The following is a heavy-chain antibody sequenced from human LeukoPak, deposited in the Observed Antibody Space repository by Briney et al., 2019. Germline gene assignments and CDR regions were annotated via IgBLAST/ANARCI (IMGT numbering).Heavy chain of an antibody. V-gene: IGHV3-21*01. CDR1: GFTFSSYS. CDR2: ISSSSSYI. CDR3: ARDQSTTVVVPAALYDYVWGGYRYIDY. Sequence: GGSLRLSCAASGFTFSSYSMNWVRPAPGKGREWVSSISSSSSYIYYADSAKGRFTISRDNAKNSLYLQMNSLRAEDTAVYYCARDQSTTVVVPAALYDYVWGGYRYIDYWGQGTLVTVSS. J-gene: IGHJ4*02. D-gene: IGHD3-16*02.